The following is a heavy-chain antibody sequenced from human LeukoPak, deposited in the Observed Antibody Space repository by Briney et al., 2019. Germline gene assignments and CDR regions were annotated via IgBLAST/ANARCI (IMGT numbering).Heavy chain of an antibody. Sequence: SETLSLTCTVSGGSISSGGYYWSWIRQHPGKGLEWIGYIYYSGSTYYNPSLKSRVTISVDTSKNQFSLKLSSVTAADTAVYYCASTSYGYTEYFQHWGQGTLVTVSS. D-gene: IGHD5-18*01. V-gene: IGHV4-31*03. CDR2: IYYSGST. J-gene: IGHJ1*01. CDR3: ASTSYGYTEYFQH. CDR1: GGSISSGGYY.